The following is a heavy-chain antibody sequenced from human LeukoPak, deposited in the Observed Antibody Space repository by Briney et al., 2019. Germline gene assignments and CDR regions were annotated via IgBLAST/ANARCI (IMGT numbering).Heavy chain of an antibody. J-gene: IGHJ4*02. D-gene: IGHD5-18*01. CDR2: INPSGGST. V-gene: IGHV1-46*01. CDR3: ARDPGQLWLNVPFWDY. CDR1: GYTFTSYY. Sequence: ASVKVSCKASGYTFTSYYMHWVRQAPGQGLEWMGIINPSGGSTSYAQKFQGRVTMTRDTSTSTVYMELSSLRSEDTAVYYCARDPGQLWLNVPFWDYWGQGTLVTVSS.